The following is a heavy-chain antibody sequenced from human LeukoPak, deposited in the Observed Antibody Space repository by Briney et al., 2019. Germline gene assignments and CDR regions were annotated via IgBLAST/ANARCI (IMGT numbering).Heavy chain of an antibody. J-gene: IGHJ4*02. V-gene: IGHV3-11*03. CDR1: GFTFSDYY. Sequence: PGGSLRLSCAASGFTFSDYYMSWIRQAPGKGLEWVSYISSSSSYTNYAESVKGRSTISRDNAKHSLYLQMNSLRAEDTAVYYCARRIAAAGSYYFDYWGQGTLVTVSS. CDR2: ISSSSSYT. D-gene: IGHD6-13*01. CDR3: ARRIAAAGSYYFDY.